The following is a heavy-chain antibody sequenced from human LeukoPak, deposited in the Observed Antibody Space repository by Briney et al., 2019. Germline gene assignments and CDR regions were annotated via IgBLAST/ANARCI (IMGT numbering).Heavy chain of an antibody. CDR2: ISYDGSNK. CDR3: TRGHHGLEY. Sequence: PGGSLRLSCAASGFTFSSYAMHWVRRAPGKGLEWVAVISYDGSNKYYADSVKGRFTISRDNSKNTLYLQMNSLRAEDTAVYYCTRGHHGLEYWGQGTLVTVSS. V-gene: IGHV3-30*04. CDR1: GFTFSSYA. D-gene: IGHD1-14*01. J-gene: IGHJ4*02.